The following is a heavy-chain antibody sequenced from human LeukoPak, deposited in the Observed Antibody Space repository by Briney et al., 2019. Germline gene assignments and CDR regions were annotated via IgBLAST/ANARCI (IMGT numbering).Heavy chain of an antibody. CDR2: INHSGST. D-gene: IGHD2-2*01. Sequence: SETLSLTCAVYGGSFNGYYWSWIRQPPGKGLEWIGEINHSGSTNYNPSLKSRVTISVDTSKNQFSLKLSSVTAADTAVYYCARGHPGSIVPAAHLTAAVFDYWGQGTLVTVSS. CDR3: ARGHPGSIVPAAHLTAAVFDY. V-gene: IGHV4-34*01. J-gene: IGHJ4*02. CDR1: GGSFNGYY.